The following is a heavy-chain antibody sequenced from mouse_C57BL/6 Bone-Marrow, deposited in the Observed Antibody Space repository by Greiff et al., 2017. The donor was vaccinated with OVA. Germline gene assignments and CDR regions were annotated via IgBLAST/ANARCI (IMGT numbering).Heavy chain of an antibody. CDR3: TTYAYYSIRYYAMDY. Sequence: VQLQQSGAELVRPGDSVKLSCTASGFNIKDDYMHWVKQRPEQGLEWIGWIDPENGDTEYASKFQGKATITADTSSHTAYLQLSSLTSENTPVYYCTTYAYYSIRYYAMDYWGQGTSVTVSS. D-gene: IGHD2-5*01. CDR1: GFNIKDDY. CDR2: IDPENGDT. V-gene: IGHV14-4*01. J-gene: IGHJ4*01.